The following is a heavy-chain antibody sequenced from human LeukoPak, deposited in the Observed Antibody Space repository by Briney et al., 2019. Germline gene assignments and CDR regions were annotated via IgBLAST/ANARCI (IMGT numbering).Heavy chain of an antibody. CDR1: GFTFSSYA. CDR3: AKDYCSGGSCYSDY. V-gene: IGHV3-23*01. D-gene: IGHD2-15*01. Sequence: GGSLRLSCAASGFTFSSYAMSWVRQAPGKGLEWVSAISGSGDSTYYADSVKGRFTISRDNSKNTLYLQMNSLRAEDTAVYYCAKDYCSGGSCYSDYWGQGTLVTVSS. J-gene: IGHJ4*02. CDR2: ISGSGDST.